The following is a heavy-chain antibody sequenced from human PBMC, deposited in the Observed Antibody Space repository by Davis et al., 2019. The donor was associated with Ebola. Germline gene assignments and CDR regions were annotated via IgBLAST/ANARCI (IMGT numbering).Heavy chain of an antibody. CDR1: GFTFSSYV. D-gene: IGHD2-21*02. V-gene: IGHV3-64*01. CDR3: ASTYCGDDCYAYYFDY. J-gene: IGHJ4*02. CDR2: ISSNGRRT. Sequence: GESLKISCAASGFTFSSYVMHWVRQASGKGLEYVSGISSNGRRTYYAKSVKGRLTISRDNSKNTLYLQMGSLRAEDMAVYYCASTYCGDDCYAYYFDYWGQGTLVTVSS.